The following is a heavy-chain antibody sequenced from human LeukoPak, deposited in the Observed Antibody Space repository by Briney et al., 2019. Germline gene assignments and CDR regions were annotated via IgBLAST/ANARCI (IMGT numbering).Heavy chain of an antibody. CDR3: ARVAGSSLSRARFDD. D-gene: IGHD6-6*01. CDR1: GFTFTNYA. Sequence: GGSLRLSCAASGFTFTNYAVNWVRQAPGKGLEWVSAISGDGTFIYYTESAKGRFTISRDNSMSTVYLQMNSLRAEDTAIYYCARVAGSSLSRARFDDWGPGTLVTVSS. CDR2: ISGDGTFI. V-gene: IGHV3-23*01. J-gene: IGHJ4*02.